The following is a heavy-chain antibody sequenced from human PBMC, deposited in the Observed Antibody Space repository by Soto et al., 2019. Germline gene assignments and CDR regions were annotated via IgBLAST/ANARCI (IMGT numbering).Heavy chain of an antibody. CDR2: ISSSSSYI. Sequence: GGSLRLSCAASGFTFSSYSMNGVCQAPGKGLEWVSSISSSSSYIYYADSVKGRFTISRDNAKNSLYLQMNSLRAEDTAVYYCARLGSVAGFYYYGMDVWGQGTTVTVSS. CDR3: ARLGSVAGFYYYGMDV. CDR1: GFTFSSYS. D-gene: IGHD6-19*01. V-gene: IGHV3-21*01. J-gene: IGHJ6*02.